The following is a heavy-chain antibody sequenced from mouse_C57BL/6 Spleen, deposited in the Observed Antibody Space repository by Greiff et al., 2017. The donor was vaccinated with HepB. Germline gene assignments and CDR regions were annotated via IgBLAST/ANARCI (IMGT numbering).Heavy chain of an antibody. J-gene: IGHJ2*01. D-gene: IGHD1-1*01. V-gene: IGHV10-3*01. CDR1: GFTFNTYA. CDR2: IRSKSSNYAT. Sequence: EVKLMESGGGLVQPKGSLKLSCAASGFTFNTYAMHWVRQAPGKGLEWVARIRSKSSNYATYYADSVKDRFTISRDDSQSMLYLQMNNLKTEETAMDYWGRGGGYYGSHYFYYWGQGTTLTVSS. CDR3: GRGGGYYGSHYFYY.